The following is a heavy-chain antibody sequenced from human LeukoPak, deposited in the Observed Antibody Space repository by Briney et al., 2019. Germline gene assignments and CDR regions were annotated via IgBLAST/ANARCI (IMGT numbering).Heavy chain of an antibody. CDR2: SSNSGCT. J-gene: IGHJ5*02. D-gene: IGHD2-15*01. Sequence: SETLSLTCAVSGGSVNSGGHPWGWIRQPPGRGLEWIGYSSNSGCTNCNPSLKSRVTISIDTSKNQFSLRLSFVTTADTAVYYCARALGYCSGGSCTRGYNWFDPWGQGTLVTVSS. CDR3: ARALGYCSGGSCTRGYNWFDP. V-gene: IGHV4-61*08. CDR1: GGSVNSGGHP.